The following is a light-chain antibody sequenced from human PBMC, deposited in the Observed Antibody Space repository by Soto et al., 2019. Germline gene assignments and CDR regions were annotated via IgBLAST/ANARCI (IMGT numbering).Light chain of an antibody. J-gene: IGKJ1*01. CDR1: ESVSSN. CDR3: QQYNNWRT. Sequence: EIVMTQSPATLSMSPGERATLSCRASESVSSNLARYQQKPGQAPRLLIDGASTRATGIPARFSGSGSGTEFTLSISSLQSEDVAPYYCQQYNNWRTFGQGTKVEIK. CDR2: GAS. V-gene: IGKV3-15*01.